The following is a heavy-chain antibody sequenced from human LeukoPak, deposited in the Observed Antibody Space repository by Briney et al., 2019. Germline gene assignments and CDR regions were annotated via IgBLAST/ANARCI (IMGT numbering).Heavy chain of an antibody. CDR3: AREYDRYFDL. CDR1: GGSXXSGGXX. J-gene: IGHJ2*01. Sequence: SLXCAVSGGSXXSGGXXWSWIRQPPGKGLEWIGYIYHSGSTYYNPSLKSRVTISVDRSKNQFSLKLSSVTAADTAVYYCAREYDRYFDLWGRGTLVTVSS. V-gene: IGHV4-30-2*01. CDR2: IYHSGST. D-gene: IGHD1-1*01.